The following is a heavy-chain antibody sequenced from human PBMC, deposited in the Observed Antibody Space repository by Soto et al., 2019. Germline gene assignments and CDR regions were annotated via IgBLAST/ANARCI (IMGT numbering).Heavy chain of an antibody. V-gene: IGHV3-49*04. J-gene: IGHJ4*02. Sequence: PGGSLRLSCAASGFTFSNYAMSWVRQAPGRGLQWVGFIRSRSYGGTTEYAASVKGRFTISRDDSRSIAYLQMNSLKTEDTAVYYCSRDTLSGGYSAYEANFDYWGQGTLVTVSS. CDR2: IRSRSYGGTT. D-gene: IGHD5-12*01. CDR3: SRDTLSGGYSAYEANFDY. CDR1: GFTFSNYA.